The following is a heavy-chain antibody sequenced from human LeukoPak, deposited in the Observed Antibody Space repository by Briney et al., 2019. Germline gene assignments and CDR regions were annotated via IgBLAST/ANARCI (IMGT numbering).Heavy chain of an antibody. Sequence: GESLKISCKGSAYSFTTYWIGWVRQLPGKGLEWMGVIYIRDSDVRYSPSFQDQVTISADRSSGTASLQWSSLKASDTAMYYCAKEYTSGLRNANGVDAFDIWGQGTMVTVSS. V-gene: IGHV5-51*01. CDR3: AKEYTSGLRNANGVDAFDI. J-gene: IGHJ3*02. CDR1: AYSFTTYW. CDR2: IYIRDSDV. D-gene: IGHD6-19*01.